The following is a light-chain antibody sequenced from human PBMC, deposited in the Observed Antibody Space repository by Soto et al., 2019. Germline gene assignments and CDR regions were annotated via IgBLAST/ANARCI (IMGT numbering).Light chain of an antibody. Sequence: QTALAQPPAASVSPGQSVTISCTGASSGVGAYDYVSWYQQHPGKAPKLMVYEINKRPSGVPDRFSGSKSGNTASLTVSGLQAEDEADYYCSSFAGSNNFPYVFGTGTKVTVL. CDR2: EIN. CDR3: SSFAGSNNFPYV. V-gene: IGLV2-8*01. J-gene: IGLJ1*01. CDR1: SSGVGAYDY.